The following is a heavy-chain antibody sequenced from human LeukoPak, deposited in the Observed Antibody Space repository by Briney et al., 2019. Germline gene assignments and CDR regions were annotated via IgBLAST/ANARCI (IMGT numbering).Heavy chain of an antibody. Sequence: SETLSLTCTVSGGSISGSSYYWSWIRQPAGKGLEWIGRIYTSGSSNSNPSLKSRVTMSVDTSRNQFSLRLSSVTAADTAVYYCVVGFVGEKGLWFGEPWGQGTLVTVSS. D-gene: IGHD3-10*01. CDR2: IYTSGSS. CDR1: GGSISGSSYY. J-gene: IGHJ5*02. V-gene: IGHV4-61*02. CDR3: VVGFVGEKGLWFGEP.